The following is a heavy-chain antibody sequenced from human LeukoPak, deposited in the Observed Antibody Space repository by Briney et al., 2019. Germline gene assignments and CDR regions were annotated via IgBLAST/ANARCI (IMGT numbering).Heavy chain of an antibody. CDR3: ARDSYSIFDY. J-gene: IGHJ4*02. CDR2: VNLQGST. D-gene: IGHD4-11*01. Sequence: SETLTLTCDVSGGSITQTNYWTWVRQPPWKGLEWIGEVNLQGSTNYNPSLMRRVAISVDTSANHVSLQLTSVTAADTAVYYCARDSYSIFDYWGQGTLVTVPS. V-gene: IGHV4-4*02. CDR1: GGSITQTNY.